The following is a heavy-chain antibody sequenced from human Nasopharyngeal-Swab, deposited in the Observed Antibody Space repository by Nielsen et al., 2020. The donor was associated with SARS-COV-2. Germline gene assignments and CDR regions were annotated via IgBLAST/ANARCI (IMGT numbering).Heavy chain of an antibody. J-gene: IGHJ4*02. CDR3: VKDWRVFVLLTGYPDY. D-gene: IGHD3-9*01. CDR1: GFTFGDYA. V-gene: IGHV3-43D*03. CDR2: ISWDGDST. Sequence: GESLKISCTASGFTFGDYAMNWVRQAPGKGLEWVSLISWDGDSTYYADSVKGRFTISSDNSKNSLYLQMNSLRVEDTALYYCVKDWRVFVLLTGYPDYWGQGTLVTVSS.